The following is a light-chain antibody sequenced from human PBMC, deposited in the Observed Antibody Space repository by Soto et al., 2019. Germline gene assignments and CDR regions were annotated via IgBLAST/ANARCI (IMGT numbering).Light chain of an antibody. CDR1: QSVSSSY. CDR3: QQYGSSPQT. Sequence: EIALTQSPGTLSLSPGERATLSCRASQSVSSSYLAWYQQKPGQAPRLLIYGASSRATGIPDRFSGSGSGTDFSLTITRLDPEDFAVYYSQQYGSSPQTFGQGTKVDLK. CDR2: GAS. V-gene: IGKV3-20*01. J-gene: IGKJ1*01.